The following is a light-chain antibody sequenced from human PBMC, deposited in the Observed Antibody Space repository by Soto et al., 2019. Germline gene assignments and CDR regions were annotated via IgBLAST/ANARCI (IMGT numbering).Light chain of an antibody. CDR2: GAS. CDR3: QQYNSWPPIT. CDR1: QSVSSN. J-gene: IGKJ5*01. Sequence: EIVMTQSPATLSVSPGEGATLSCRASQSVSSNLAWYQQRPGQAPKLLSYGASTRATGIPARFSGSGSGTEFALTISSLQSEDFAVYYCQQYNSWPPITFGQGTRLEIK. V-gene: IGKV3-15*01.